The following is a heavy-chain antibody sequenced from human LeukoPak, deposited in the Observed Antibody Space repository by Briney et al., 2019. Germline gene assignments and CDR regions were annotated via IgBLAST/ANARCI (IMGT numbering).Heavy chain of an antibody. Sequence: SETLSLTCTVSGGSISSYYWSWIRQPPGKGLEWIGYIYYSGTTNYNPSLKSRLTISVDTSENQFSLKLSSVTAADTAVYYCGRQKRYCSGGSCYLLLDYWGQGTLVTVSS. D-gene: IGHD2-15*01. CDR3: GRQKRYCSGGSCYLLLDY. J-gene: IGHJ4*02. CDR2: IYYSGTT. CDR1: GGSISSYY. V-gene: IGHV4-59*08.